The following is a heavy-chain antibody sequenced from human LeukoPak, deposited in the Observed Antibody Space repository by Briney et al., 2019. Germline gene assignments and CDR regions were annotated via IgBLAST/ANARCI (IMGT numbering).Heavy chain of an antibody. D-gene: IGHD3-10*01. V-gene: IGHV3-53*01. CDR1: GFSVSSNY. Sequence: GGSLRLSCEASGFSVSSNYMTWVRQAPGKGLEWVSVIYSGGSTYYADSVKGRFIISRDNSKNTVYLQMNSLRAEDTAVYYCARVIGVVRADYYFDYWGQGTLVAVSS. CDR3: ARVIGVVRADYYFDY. CDR2: IYSGGST. J-gene: IGHJ4*02.